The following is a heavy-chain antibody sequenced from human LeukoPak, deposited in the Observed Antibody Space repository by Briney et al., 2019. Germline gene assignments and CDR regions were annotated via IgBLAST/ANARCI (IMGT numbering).Heavy chain of an antibody. V-gene: IGHV4-39*01. CDR2: FYYGGST. J-gene: IGHJ4*02. Sequence: PETLSLTCTVSGGSISGSSYYWGWIRQPPGKGLEWIGSFYYGGSTYCNPPLKSRVTISVDTSKNQISLKLSSVTAADTAVYYCARQAPLGYCSGDNCYSYFDYWGQGTLVTVSS. CDR3: ARQAPLGYCSGDNCYSYFDY. D-gene: IGHD2-15*01. CDR1: GGSISGSSYY.